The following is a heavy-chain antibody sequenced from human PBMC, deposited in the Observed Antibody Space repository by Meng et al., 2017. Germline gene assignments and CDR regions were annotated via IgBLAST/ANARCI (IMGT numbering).Heavy chain of an antibody. Sequence: GESLKISCAASGFTFSGYAMHWVRQAPGKGLEWLAVISYDGSYKYYADSVKGRFTISRDNSKNTLYLQMNSLRAEDTAVYYCARDWNLFDYSSGWTGAHWGQGTLVTVSS. D-gene: IGHD6-19*01. V-gene: IGHV3-30*04. J-gene: IGHJ4*02. CDR2: ISYDGSYK. CDR3: ARDWNLFDYSSGWTGAH. CDR1: GFTFSGYA.